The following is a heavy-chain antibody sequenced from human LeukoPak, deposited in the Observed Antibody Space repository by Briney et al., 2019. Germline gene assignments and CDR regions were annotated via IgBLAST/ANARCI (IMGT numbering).Heavy chain of an antibody. CDR2: IHTSGST. J-gene: IGHJ5*02. CDR3: ARDLIKTPYNWFDP. D-gene: IGHD3-10*01. CDR1: GYSISSGYY. V-gene: IGHV4-38-2*02. Sequence: SETLSLTCAVSGYSISSGYYWGWIRQPPGKGLEWIGRIHTSGSTIYNPSLKSRVTISLDTSKNQFSLELSSVTAADTALYYCARDLIKTPYNWFDPWGQGTLVTVSS.